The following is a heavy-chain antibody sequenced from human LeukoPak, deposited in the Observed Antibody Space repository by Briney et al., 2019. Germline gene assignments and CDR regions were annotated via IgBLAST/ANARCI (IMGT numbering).Heavy chain of an antibody. CDR1: GYTLTTYG. D-gene: IGHD4-11*01. V-gene: IGHV1-18*04. Sequence: ASVKVSCKASGYTLTTYGISWVRQAPGQGPEWIGWISAHTGDTKYAQNVQGRLTVTTDTSTNTAYMELRGLRSDDTAVYYCGRVGFSKFYHHMDVWGKRTTVTVSS. CDR2: ISAHTGDT. J-gene: IGHJ6*03. CDR3: GRVGFSKFYHHMDV.